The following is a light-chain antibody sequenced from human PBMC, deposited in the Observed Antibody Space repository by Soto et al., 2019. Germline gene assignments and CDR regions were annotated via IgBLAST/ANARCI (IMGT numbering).Light chain of an antibody. Sequence: EIGLTQSPGTLSLSPGERATLSCRASQSVSNNFAWYQQRPGQAPRLLIYGTSTRAAGIPARFSGSGSGTEFTLTISSLQSEDFAVYYCQQYNNWPPWTFGQGTKVDIK. J-gene: IGKJ1*01. CDR1: QSVSNN. CDR3: QQYNNWPPWT. CDR2: GTS. V-gene: IGKV3-15*01.